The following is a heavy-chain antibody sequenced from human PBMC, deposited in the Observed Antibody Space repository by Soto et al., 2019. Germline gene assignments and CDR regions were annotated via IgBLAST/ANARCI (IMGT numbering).Heavy chain of an antibody. CDR1: GFTFSNAW. D-gene: IGHD6-13*01. J-gene: IGHJ6*02. CDR2: IKSKTDGGTT. Sequence: GGSLRLSCAASGFTFSNAWMNWVRQAPGKGLEWVGRIKSKTDGGTTDYAAPVKGRFTISRDDSKNTLYLQMNSLKTEDTAVYYCTTTGIAAAAPNYYYGMDVWGQGTTVTVSS. CDR3: TTTGIAAAAPNYYYGMDV. V-gene: IGHV3-15*07.